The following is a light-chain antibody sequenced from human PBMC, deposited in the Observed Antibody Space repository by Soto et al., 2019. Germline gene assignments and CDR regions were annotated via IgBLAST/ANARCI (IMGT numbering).Light chain of an antibody. V-gene: IGLV2-23*02. CDR1: SSDVGSYNL. Sequence: QSALTQPASVSGSPGQSITISCTGTSSDVGSYNLVSWYQQHPGKAPKLMIYEVSKRPSGVSNRFSGSKSGNTASLTISGLQAADEADYYCCSYAGSVVFGGGATLTVL. CDR2: EVS. CDR3: CSYAGSVV. J-gene: IGLJ2*01.